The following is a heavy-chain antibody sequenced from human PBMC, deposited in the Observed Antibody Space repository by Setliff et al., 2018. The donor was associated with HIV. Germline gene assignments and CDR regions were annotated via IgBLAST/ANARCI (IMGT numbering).Heavy chain of an antibody. J-gene: IGHJ4*02. V-gene: IGHV3-30*04. CDR2: ISYDGSTK. D-gene: IGHD3-3*01. CDR1: GFTFSSYP. CDR3: ARDPFLAQGFWSGYYSDY. Sequence: PGGSLRLSCAASGFTFSSYPMHWVRQAPGKGLEWVTVISYDGSTKKYTDSVKGRFTISRDNSKNTLYLQMNSLRGEDTAVYYCARDPFLAQGFWSGYYSDYWGQGTLVTVSS.